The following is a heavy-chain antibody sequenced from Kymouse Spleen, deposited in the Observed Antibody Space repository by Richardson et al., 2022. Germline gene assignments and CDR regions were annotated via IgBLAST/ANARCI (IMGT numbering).Heavy chain of an antibody. CDR2: IWYDGSNK. D-gene: IGHD3-10*01. J-gene: IGHJ5*02. V-gene: IGHV3-33*01. Sequence: QVQLVESGGGVVQPGRSLRLSCAASGFTFSSYGMHWVRQAPGKGLEWVAVIWYDGSNKYYADSVKGRFTISRDNSKNTLYLQMNSLRAEDTAVYYCARDMGLLWFGVNWFDPWGQGTLVTVSS. CDR1: GFTFSSYG. CDR3: ARDMGLLWFGVNWFDP.